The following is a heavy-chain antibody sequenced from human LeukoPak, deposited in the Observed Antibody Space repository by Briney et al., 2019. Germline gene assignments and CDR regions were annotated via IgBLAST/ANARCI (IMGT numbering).Heavy chain of an antibody. CDR1: GFTFSSYA. D-gene: IGHD2-21*02. Sequence: GGSLRLSCAASGFTFSSYAMSWVRQAPGKGLEWVSGISGGGGSTYYADSVKGRFTISRDNAKNLLYLQMNSLRVEDTAVYFCARLSSWVFEIWGQGTMATVSS. V-gene: IGHV3-23*01. CDR3: ARLSSWVFEI. J-gene: IGHJ3*02. CDR2: ISGGGGST.